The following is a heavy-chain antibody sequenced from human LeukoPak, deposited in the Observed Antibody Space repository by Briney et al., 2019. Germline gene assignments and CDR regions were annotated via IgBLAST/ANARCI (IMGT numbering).Heavy chain of an antibody. Sequence: PGGSLRLSCAASGFTFSSYAMGWVRQAPGKGLEGVSAISGSGDNTYYADSVKGRFTISRDKSKNTLYLQMNSLRAEDTAVYYCAKDRLFGYCSSASCSVAIDYWGQGTLVTVSS. J-gene: IGHJ4*02. D-gene: IGHD2-2*01. CDR1: GFTFSSYA. V-gene: IGHV3-23*01. CDR3: AKDRLFGYCSSASCSVAIDY. CDR2: ISGSGDNT.